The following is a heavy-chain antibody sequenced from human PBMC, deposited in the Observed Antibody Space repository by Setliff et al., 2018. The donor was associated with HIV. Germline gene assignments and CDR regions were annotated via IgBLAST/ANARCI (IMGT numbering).Heavy chain of an antibody. J-gene: IGHJ4*02. V-gene: IGHV4-59*01. CDR3: ARIGWKQGAGGAFSDY. D-gene: IGHD2-15*01. CDR2: IYHSGLT. Sequence: SETLSLTCTVSGGSISSYYWSWIRQSPDKGLEWIGFIYHSGLTRSNPSLESRVSMSMDVSKNLFSLNLKSVTAADSAVYYCARIGWKQGAGGAFSDYWGQGAQVTVSS. CDR1: GGSISSYY.